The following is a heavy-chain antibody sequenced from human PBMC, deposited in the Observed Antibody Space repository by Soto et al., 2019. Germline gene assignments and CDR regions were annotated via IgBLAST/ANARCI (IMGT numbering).Heavy chain of an antibody. CDR1: TGSAINNYY. CDR2: SYYSGST. J-gene: IGHJ5*01. D-gene: IGHD3-10*01. V-gene: IGHV4-59*08. Sequence: QVQLQESGPGLVKPSETLSLTCTVSTGSAINNYYYTWIRQAPGKGLEWIGYSYYSGSTNYNPSLRSRVTISVDTSKKQFFLKLKSVTAADTAVYYCATSAGSGSPNWLDPWGQGTLVTVSS. CDR3: ATSAGSGSPNWLDP.